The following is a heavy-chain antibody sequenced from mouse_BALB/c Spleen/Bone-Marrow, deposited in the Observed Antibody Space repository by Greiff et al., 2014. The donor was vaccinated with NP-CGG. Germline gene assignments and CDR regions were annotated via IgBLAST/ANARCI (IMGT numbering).Heavy chain of an antibody. Sequence: EVQRVESGGGLVKPGGSLKLSCAASGFTFSSYAMSWIRQTPEKRLEWVATISSGGNYTYYPDSVKGRFTISRDNAKNTLYLQMSSLRSEYTAMYYCARPNTDYFDYWGQGTTLTVSS. CDR3: ARPNTDYFDY. D-gene: IGHD5-1-1*01. CDR1: GFTFSSYA. J-gene: IGHJ2*01. CDR2: ISSGGNYT. V-gene: IGHV5-9-3*01.